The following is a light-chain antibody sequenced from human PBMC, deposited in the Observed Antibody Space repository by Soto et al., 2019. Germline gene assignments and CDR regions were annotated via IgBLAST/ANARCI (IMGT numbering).Light chain of an antibody. CDR2: GNS. CDR1: SSNIGDNYD. V-gene: IGLV1-40*01. Sequence: QSVLTQPPSVSGAPGQRVIISCSGSSSNIGDNYDVHWYQQLPGTAPKFLIYGNSNRPSGVPDRFSGSRSGTTASLAITGLQAEDEADYYCQSYDRSLSAWVFGGGTKLTVL. CDR3: QSYDRSLSAWV. J-gene: IGLJ3*02.